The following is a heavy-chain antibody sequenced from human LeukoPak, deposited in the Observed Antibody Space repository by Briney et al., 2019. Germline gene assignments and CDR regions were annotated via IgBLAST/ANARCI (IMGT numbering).Heavy chain of an antibody. D-gene: IGHD3-10*01. CDR3: ARDRAYGSGSYSNYYYYYGMDV. J-gene: IGHJ6*04. CDR2: ISYDGSNK. V-gene: IGHV3-30*04. CDR1: GFTFSSYA. Sequence: GESLRLSCAASGFTFSSYAMHWVRQAPGKGLEWVAVISYDGSNKYYADSVKGRFTISRDNSKNTLYLQMNSRRAEDTAVYYCARDRAYGSGSYSNYYYYYGMDVWGKGTTVTVSS.